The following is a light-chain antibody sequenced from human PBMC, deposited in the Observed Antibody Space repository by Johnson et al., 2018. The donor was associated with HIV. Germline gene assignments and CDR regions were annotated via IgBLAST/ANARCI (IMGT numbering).Light chain of an antibody. J-gene: IGLJ1*01. CDR2: ENN. CDR3: GTSDSSLRGV. Sequence: QSVLTQPPSVSAAPGQKVTISCSGSSSNIESNSVSWYQHFPGTAPKVLIYENNKRPSGIPDRFSGSKSGTSATLVITGLQTGDEADYYCGTSDSSLRGVFGTGTKVTVL. V-gene: IGLV1-51*02. CDR1: SSNIESNS.